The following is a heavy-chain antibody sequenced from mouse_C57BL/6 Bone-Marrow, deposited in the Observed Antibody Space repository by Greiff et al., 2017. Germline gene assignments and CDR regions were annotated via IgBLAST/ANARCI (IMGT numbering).Heavy chain of an antibody. CDR3: ARKGVTPYYYAMDY. Sequence: VKLLESGPGLVQPSQSLSITCTVSGFSLTSYGVHWVRQSPGKGLEWLGVIWSGGSTDYNAAFISRLSISKDNSKSPVFFKMNSLQADDTAIYYCARKGVTPYYYAMDYWGQGTSVTVSS. CDR2: IWSGGST. J-gene: IGHJ4*01. CDR1: GFSLTSYG. V-gene: IGHV2-2*01. D-gene: IGHD2-5*01.